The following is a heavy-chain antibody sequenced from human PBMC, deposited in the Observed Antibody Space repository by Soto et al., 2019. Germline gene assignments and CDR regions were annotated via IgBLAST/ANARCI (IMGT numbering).Heavy chain of an antibody. CDR3: VSWLSAHFDY. D-gene: IGHD6-19*01. CDR2: IDSSGANT. J-gene: IGHJ4*02. CDR1: GFTFSNHA. Sequence: VLLLESGGALVQPGGSLRLSCAAFGFTFSNHAMSWVRQAPGKGLEWVSTIDSSGANTHYPDSVKGRFTISRDNSRNTVDLQMSSLSADDTALYYCVSWLSAHFDYWGQGTLVTVSS. V-gene: IGHV3-23*01.